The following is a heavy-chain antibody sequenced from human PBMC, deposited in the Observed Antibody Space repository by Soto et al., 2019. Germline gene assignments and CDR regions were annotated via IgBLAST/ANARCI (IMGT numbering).Heavy chain of an antibody. J-gene: IGHJ4*02. CDR3: SGGVGDAF. D-gene: IGHD1-26*01. CDR2: INQDGSEK. CDR1: ESTVSRDW. Sequence: EVHLVESGGGLVQTGGSLRLSCAIFESTVSRDWMNWVRQAPGKGLEWVAHINQDGSEKYYVDSVKGRFTISRDNAKKSLFLQMNSLRSGDKGIYYCSGGVGDAFWGQGTLVTVSS. V-gene: IGHV3-7*04.